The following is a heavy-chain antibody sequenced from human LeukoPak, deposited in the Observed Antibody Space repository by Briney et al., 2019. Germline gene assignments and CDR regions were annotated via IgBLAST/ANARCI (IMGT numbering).Heavy chain of an antibody. J-gene: IGHJ4*02. Sequence: SGGSLRLSCAASGFTFSSYGMHWVRQAPGKGLEWVAFIRYDGGNKYYADSVKGRFTISRDNSKNTLYLQMNSLRAEDTAVYYCAKGVASNSNYGWYFDYWGQGTLVTVSS. V-gene: IGHV3-30*02. CDR1: GFTFSSYG. CDR2: IRYDGGNK. CDR3: AKGVASNSNYGWYFDY. D-gene: IGHD4-11*01.